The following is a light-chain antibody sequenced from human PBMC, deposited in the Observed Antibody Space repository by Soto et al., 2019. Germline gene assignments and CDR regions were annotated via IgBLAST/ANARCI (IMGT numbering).Light chain of an antibody. Sequence: DIQMTQSPSTLSASVGDRVTITCRASQTISIWLAWYQQKPGKAPNLLIYKASSLESGVPSRFSGSGSGTEFTLTISSLQPDDFATYYCQQYNTYPLTFGGGNKVEI. V-gene: IGKV1-5*03. J-gene: IGKJ4*01. CDR2: KAS. CDR1: QTISIW. CDR3: QQYNTYPLT.